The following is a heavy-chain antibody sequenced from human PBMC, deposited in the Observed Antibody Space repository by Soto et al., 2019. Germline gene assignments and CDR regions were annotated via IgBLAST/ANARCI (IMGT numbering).Heavy chain of an antibody. CDR1: GYTLSNNYG. CDR3: ARDRQNYGSLDY. V-gene: IGHV1-18*01. J-gene: IGHJ4*02. D-gene: IGHD4-17*01. CDR2: INSYNGVT. Sequence: QVQLVQSGAEVKNPGASVKVSCRASGYTLSNNYGISWVRQAPGQGLEWMGWINSYNGVTNNARKFQDRVTLATDAPTTTAYMELRSLRSDDTAIYYCARDRQNYGSLDYWGQGTLVTVSS.